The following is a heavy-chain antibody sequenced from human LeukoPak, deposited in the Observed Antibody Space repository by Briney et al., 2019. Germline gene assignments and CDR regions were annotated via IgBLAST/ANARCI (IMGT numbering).Heavy chain of an antibody. CDR3: TTDAYYDSSGYYYVPNSFDY. D-gene: IGHD3-22*01. CDR1: GFTFSNAW. CDR2: IKSKTDGGTT. Sequence: GGSLRLSCAASGFTFSNAWMSWVRQAPGKGLEWVGRIKSKTDGGTTDYAAPVKGRFTISRDDSKNTLYLQMNSLKTEDTAVYYCTTDAYYDSSGYYYVPNSFDYWGQGTLVTVSS. V-gene: IGHV3-15*01. J-gene: IGHJ4*02.